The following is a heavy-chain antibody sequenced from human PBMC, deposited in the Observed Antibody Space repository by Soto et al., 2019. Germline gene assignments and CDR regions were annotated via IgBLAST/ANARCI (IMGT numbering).Heavy chain of an antibody. CDR2: IIPIFGTA. CDR3: ARDDGEMATTIDYYYYYGMDV. D-gene: IGHD5-12*01. J-gene: IGHJ6*02. V-gene: IGHV1-69*13. CDR1: GGTFSSYA. Sequence: VKVSCKASGGTFSSYAISWVRQAPGQGLEWMGGIIPIFGTANYAQKFQGRVTITADESTSTAYMELSSLRSEDTAVYYCARDDGEMATTIDYYYYYGMDVWGQGTTVTVSS.